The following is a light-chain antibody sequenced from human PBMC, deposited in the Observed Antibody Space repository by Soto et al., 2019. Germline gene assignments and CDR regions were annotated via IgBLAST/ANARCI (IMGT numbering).Light chain of an antibody. CDR1: SSNIGAGYD. J-gene: IGLJ2*01. Sequence: QSVLTQPPSVSGAPGQRVTISCTGSSSNIGAGYDVHWYQQLPGTAPKLLIYGNSNRPSGVPDRFSGSKSGTSASLAITGLQAEDEADYYCQSYDSSLSGLLFAGGTKLTVL. V-gene: IGLV1-40*01. CDR2: GNS. CDR3: QSYDSSLSGLL.